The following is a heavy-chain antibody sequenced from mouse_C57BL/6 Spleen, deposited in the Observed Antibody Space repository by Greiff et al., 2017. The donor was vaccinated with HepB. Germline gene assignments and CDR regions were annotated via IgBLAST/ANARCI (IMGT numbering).Heavy chain of an antibody. Sequence: QVQLKESGAELARPGASVKLSCKASGYTFTSYGISWVKQSTGQGLEWIGEIYPRSGNTYYNEKFKGKATLTADKSSSTAYMELRSLTSEDSAVYFCARGINYYGSSSYFDYWGQGTTLTVSS. CDR2: IYPRSGNT. D-gene: IGHD1-1*01. CDR1: GYTFTSYG. J-gene: IGHJ2*01. CDR3: ARGINYYGSSSYFDY. V-gene: IGHV1-81*01.